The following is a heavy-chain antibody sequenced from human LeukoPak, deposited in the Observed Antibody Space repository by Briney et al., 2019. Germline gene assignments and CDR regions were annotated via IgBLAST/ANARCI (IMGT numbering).Heavy chain of an antibody. CDR2: IWYDGSNK. D-gene: IGHD4-17*01. V-gene: IGHV3-33*01. CDR1: GSTFSSYG. CDR3: ASDYGDYVGTDAFDI. J-gene: IGHJ3*02. Sequence: GGSLRLSCAASGSTFSSYGMHWVRQAPGKGLEWVAVIWYDGSNKYYADSVKGRFTISRDNSKNTLYLQMNSLRAEDTAVYYCASDYGDYVGTDAFDIWGQGTMVTVSS.